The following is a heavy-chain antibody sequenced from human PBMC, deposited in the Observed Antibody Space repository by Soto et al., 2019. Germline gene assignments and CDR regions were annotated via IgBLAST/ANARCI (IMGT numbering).Heavy chain of an antibody. J-gene: IGHJ5*02. V-gene: IGHV3-74*01. Sequence: EVQLVESGGGLVQPGGSLRLSCAASGFTFSSYWMHWVRQAPGKGLVWVSRINSDGSSTSYADSVKGRFTISRDNAKNTLYLQMNSLRAEDTAVYYCARDNHKYGGAEWFDPWGQGTLVTVSS. CDR2: INSDGSST. D-gene: IGHD4-17*01. CDR3: ARDNHKYGGAEWFDP. CDR1: GFTFSSYW.